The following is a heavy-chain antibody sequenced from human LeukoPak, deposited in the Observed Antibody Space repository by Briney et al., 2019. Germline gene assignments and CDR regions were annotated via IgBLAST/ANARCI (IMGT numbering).Heavy chain of an antibody. J-gene: IGHJ5*02. V-gene: IGHV3-74*01. CDR3: ARVTAAETT. Sequence: GGSLRLSCEGSGFTFSSYWMHWVRLAPGKGLVWVSCINSDEGITSYADSVKGRFTISRDNAKNTLYLQMNSLRVEDTAVYYCARVTAAETTWGQGTLVTVSS. D-gene: IGHD6-13*01. CDR1: GFTFSSYW. CDR2: INSDEGIT.